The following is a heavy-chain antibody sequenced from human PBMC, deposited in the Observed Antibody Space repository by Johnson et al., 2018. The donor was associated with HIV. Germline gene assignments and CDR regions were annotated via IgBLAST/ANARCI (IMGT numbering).Heavy chain of an antibody. V-gene: IGHV3-30*03. CDR1: GFDFSSSW. CDR3: ARVGGYAFDI. J-gene: IGHJ3*02. Sequence: QVQLVESGGGLVQPGGSLRLSCAASGFDFSSSWMHWVRQAPGKGLEWVAVISYDGSNNYYADYLKGRFTISRDNSKSTLYLQMNSLRAEDTAVYYCARVGGYAFDIWGQGTMVTVSS. CDR2: ISYDGSNN. D-gene: IGHD3-16*01.